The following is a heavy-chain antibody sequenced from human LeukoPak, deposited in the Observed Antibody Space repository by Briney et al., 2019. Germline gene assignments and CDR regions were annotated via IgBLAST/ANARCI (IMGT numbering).Heavy chain of an antibody. CDR3: ARESDYCSSTSCYGRVDY. CDR2: IYYSGST. D-gene: IGHD2-2*01. J-gene: IGHJ4*02. CDR1: GGSISSSSCY. Sequence: PSETLSLTCTVSGGSISSSSCYWGWIRQPPGKGLEWIGRIYYSGSTYYNPSLKSRVTISVDTSKNQFSLKLSSVTAADTAVYYCARESDYCSSTSCYGRVDYWGQGNLVTVSS. V-gene: IGHV4-39*02.